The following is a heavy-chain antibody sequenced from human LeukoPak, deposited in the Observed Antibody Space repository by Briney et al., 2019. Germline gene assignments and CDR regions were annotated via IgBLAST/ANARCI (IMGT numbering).Heavy chain of an antibody. Sequence: WGSLRLSCAASGFTFSSYDMNWVRQAPGKGLEWVSFISSSGTTINYADSVKGRFTISRDNTKNSLYLQMNSLRVEDTAIYHCARSFDIWGQGTMVTVSP. CDR1: GFTFSSYD. J-gene: IGHJ3*02. CDR3: ARSFDI. CDR2: ISSSGTTI. V-gene: IGHV3-48*03.